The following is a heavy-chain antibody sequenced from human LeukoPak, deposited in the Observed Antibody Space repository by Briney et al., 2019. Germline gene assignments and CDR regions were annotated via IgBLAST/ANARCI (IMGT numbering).Heavy chain of an antibody. CDR3: ARDRGSSWFMDV. Sequence: GGSLRPSCAASGFTFSNYAMNWVRQAPGKGLEWVSSISSSSSYIYYADSVKGRFTISRDNAKNSLYLQMNSLRAEDTAVYYCARDRGSSWFMDVWGKGTTVTVSS. J-gene: IGHJ6*03. V-gene: IGHV3-21*01. CDR2: ISSSSSYI. CDR1: GFTFSNYA. D-gene: IGHD6-13*01.